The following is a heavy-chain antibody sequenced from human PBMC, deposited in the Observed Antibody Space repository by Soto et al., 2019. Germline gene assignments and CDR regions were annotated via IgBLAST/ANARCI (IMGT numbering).Heavy chain of an antibody. CDR1: GYTFTSYS. D-gene: IGHD3-10*01. J-gene: IGHJ4*02. CDR3: ARPMNYKDYLDY. CDR2: INGNNGNT. V-gene: IGHV1-3*05. Sequence: QVQLVQSGAEEKKPGASVKVSCKASGYTFTSYSMHWVRQAPGQRLEWMGWINGNNGNTRYSQNFQGRVTITRDTSASTDYMELGSLRSEDTAVYSCARPMNYKDYLDYWGQGTLVTVSS.